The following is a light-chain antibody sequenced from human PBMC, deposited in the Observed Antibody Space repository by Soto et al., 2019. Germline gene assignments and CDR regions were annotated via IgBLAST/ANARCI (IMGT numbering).Light chain of an antibody. CDR3: SSYTSSSTVV. CDR1: SSDVSGYNY. V-gene: IGLV2-14*01. Sequence: QSALTQPASVSGSPGQSITISCTGTSSDVSGYNYVSWYQQHPGKAPKLMIYDVSNRPSEVSNRFSGSKSGNTASLTISGLQAEDEADYYCSSYTSSSTVVFGGGTKLTVL. J-gene: IGLJ2*01. CDR2: DVS.